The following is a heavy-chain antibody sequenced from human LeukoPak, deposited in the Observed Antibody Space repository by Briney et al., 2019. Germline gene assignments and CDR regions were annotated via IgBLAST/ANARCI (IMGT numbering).Heavy chain of an antibody. Sequence: ASVKVSCKASGYTFTSYGISWVRQAPGQGLVWMGWISAYNGNTNYAQKLQGRVTMTTDTSTSTAYMELRSLRSEDTAVYYCARGPSHTAMYPTQYYFDYWGQGTLVTVSS. V-gene: IGHV1-18*01. CDR2: ISAYNGNT. CDR3: ARGPSHTAMYPTQYYFDY. J-gene: IGHJ4*02. CDR1: GYTFTSYG. D-gene: IGHD5-18*01.